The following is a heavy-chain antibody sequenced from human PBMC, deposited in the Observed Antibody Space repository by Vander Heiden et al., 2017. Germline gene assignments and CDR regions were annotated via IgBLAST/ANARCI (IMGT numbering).Heavy chain of an antibody. V-gene: IGHV3-20*02. CDR3: ARATTLRFLGYNWFDP. CDR2: INWNGDST. CDR1: GFSFDDYG. Sequence: EVHLVESGGGVVRPGGSLRLSFAASGFSFDDYGMTWVRQAPGKGLEWVSGINWNGDSTHYADSVKGRFTISRDNAKNSLYLQMNSLRAEDTALYHCARATTLRFLGYNWFDPWGQGTLVTVSS. J-gene: IGHJ5*02. D-gene: IGHD3-3*01.